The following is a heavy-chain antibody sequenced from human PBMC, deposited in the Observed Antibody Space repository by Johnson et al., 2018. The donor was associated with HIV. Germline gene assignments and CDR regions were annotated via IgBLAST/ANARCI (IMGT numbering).Heavy chain of an antibody. Sequence: VQLVESGGGLVQPGGSLRLSCAASGFTFSDYYMSWVRQAPGKGLEWVSVIYSGGSTYYADSVKGRSTISRDNAKNSLYSQMNSLRAEDTAVYYCAREYSSGYPDAFDIWGQGTMVTVSS. CDR3: AREYSSGYPDAFDI. CDR1: GFTFSDYY. V-gene: IGHV3-66*01. D-gene: IGHD3-22*01. J-gene: IGHJ3*02. CDR2: IYSGGST.